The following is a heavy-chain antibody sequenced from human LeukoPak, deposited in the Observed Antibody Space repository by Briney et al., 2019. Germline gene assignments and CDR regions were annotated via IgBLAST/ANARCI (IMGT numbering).Heavy chain of an antibody. CDR2: IRSKANSYAT. D-gene: IGHD1-26*01. CDR1: GFTFSDSA. CDR3: AKDWSYQGNYYYMDV. J-gene: IGHJ6*03. V-gene: IGHV3-73*01. Sequence: PGGSLRLSCAASGFTFSDSAMHWVRQASGEGLEWVGRIRSKANSYATAYAASVKGRFTISRDDSKNTAHLQMNSLRGEDTAVYYCAKDWSYQGNYYYMDVWGKGTTVTISS.